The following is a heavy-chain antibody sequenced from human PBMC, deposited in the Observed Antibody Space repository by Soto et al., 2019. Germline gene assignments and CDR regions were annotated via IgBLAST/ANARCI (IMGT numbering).Heavy chain of an antibody. V-gene: IGHV1-18*01. CDR3: ATVPTVTTPPFDY. CDR1: GYPFTGYG. Sequence: ASVKVSCKASGYPFTGYGISWVLQAPGQGLEWMGWISAYNGNTNYAQKLQGRVTMTTDTSTSTAYMELRSLRSDDTAVYYCATVPTVTTPPFDYWGQGTLVTVSS. D-gene: IGHD4-17*01. J-gene: IGHJ4*02. CDR2: ISAYNGNT.